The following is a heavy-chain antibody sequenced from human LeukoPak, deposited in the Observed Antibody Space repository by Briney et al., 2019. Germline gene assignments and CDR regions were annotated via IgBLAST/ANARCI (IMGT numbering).Heavy chain of an antibody. CDR2: ISGSADST. CDR1: GFTFSSYA. Sequence: GGSLRLSCAASGFTFSSYAMSWVRQAPGKGLEWVSGISGSADSTYYADSVKGRFTISRDNSKNTLYLQMNSLRAEDTAVYYCAKGGENVVITCTDYWGQGTLVTVSS. V-gene: IGHV3-23*01. J-gene: IGHJ4*02. CDR3: AKGGENVVITCTDY. D-gene: IGHD3-22*01.